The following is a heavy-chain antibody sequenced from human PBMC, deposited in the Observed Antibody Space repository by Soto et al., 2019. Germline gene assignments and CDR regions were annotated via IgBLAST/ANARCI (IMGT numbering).Heavy chain of an antibody. J-gene: IGHJ5*02. CDR2: INPSGGST. D-gene: IGHD6-13*01. CDR3: ARVIAAAGTGGWFDP. V-gene: IGHV1-46*01. Sequence: QVQLVQSGAEVKKPGASVKVSCKASGYTFTSYYMHWVRQAPGQGLEWMGIINPSGGSTSYAQKFQGRVTMTRDTSTSTVYMALSSLRSEDTAVYYCARVIAAAGTGGWFDPWGQGTLVTVSS. CDR1: GYTFTSYY.